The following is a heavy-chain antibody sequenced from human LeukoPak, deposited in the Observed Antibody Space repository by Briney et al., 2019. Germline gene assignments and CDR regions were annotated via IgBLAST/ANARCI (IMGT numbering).Heavy chain of an antibody. CDR3: AKAQYYGILTGPDLN. CDR2: ISGSGGST. Sequence: PGGSLRLSCAASGFTFSSYAMSWVRQAPGRGLEWVSVISGSGGSTYYADSVKGRFTISRDNSKNTLYLQMNSLRAEDTAVYYCAKAQYYGILTGPDLNWGQGTLVTVSS. CDR1: GFTFSSYA. V-gene: IGHV3-23*01. D-gene: IGHD3-9*01. J-gene: IGHJ4*02.